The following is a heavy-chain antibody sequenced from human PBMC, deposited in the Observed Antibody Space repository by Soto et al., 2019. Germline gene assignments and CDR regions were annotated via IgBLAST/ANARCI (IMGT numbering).Heavy chain of an antibody. D-gene: IGHD1-26*01. CDR2: ISGSGGST. J-gene: IGHJ6*02. CDR3: AKESWESLTSDYYYGMDV. CDR1: GFTFSSYA. V-gene: IGHV3-23*01. Sequence: GGSLRLSCAASGFTFSSYAMNWVRQAPGKGLEWVSAISGSGGSTYYADSVKGRFTISRDNSKNTLYLQMNSLRAEDTAVYYCAKESWESLTSDYYYGMDVWGPGPSVTVSS.